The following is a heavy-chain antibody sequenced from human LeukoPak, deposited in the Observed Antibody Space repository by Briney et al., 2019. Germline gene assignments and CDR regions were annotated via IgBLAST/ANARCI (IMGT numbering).Heavy chain of an antibody. D-gene: IGHD2-21*02. Sequence: ASVKVSCKASGYTFTSYAMNWVRQAPGQGLEWMGWINTNTGNPTYAQGFTGRFVFSLDTSVSTAYPQISSLKAEDTAVYYCARGGAIVVVTAPLVDYWGQGTLVTVSS. CDR3: ARGGAIVVVTAPLVDY. J-gene: IGHJ4*02. V-gene: IGHV7-4-1*02. CDR1: GYTFTSYA. CDR2: INTNTGNP.